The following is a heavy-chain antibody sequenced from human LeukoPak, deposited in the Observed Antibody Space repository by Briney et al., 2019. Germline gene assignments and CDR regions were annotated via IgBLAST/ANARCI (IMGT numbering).Heavy chain of an antibody. CDR2: IYYSGST. CDR1: GGSISSGGYS. J-gene: IGHJ4*02. D-gene: IGHD3-22*01. V-gene: IGHV4-30-4*07. Sequence: SETLSLTCAVSGGSISSGGYSWSWIRQPPGKGLEWIGYIYYSGSTYYNPSLKSRVTISVDTSKNQFSLKLSSVTAADTAVYYCARVDSSGYYGPFDYWGQGTLVTVSS. CDR3: ARVDSSGYYGPFDY.